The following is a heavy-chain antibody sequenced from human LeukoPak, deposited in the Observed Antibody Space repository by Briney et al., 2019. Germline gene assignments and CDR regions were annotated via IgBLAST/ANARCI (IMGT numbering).Heavy chain of an antibody. D-gene: IGHD3-3*01. Sequence: SETLSLTCTVSGGSISSHYWTWIRQSPVKGLEWIGDISNSGSTSYNPSLKSRVTISVDTSKNQFSLKLSSVTAADTAVYYCARYDFWSGYGWFDPWGQGTLVTVSS. CDR3: ARYDFWSGYGWFDP. CDR2: ISNSGST. V-gene: IGHV4-59*11. J-gene: IGHJ5*02. CDR1: GGSISSHY.